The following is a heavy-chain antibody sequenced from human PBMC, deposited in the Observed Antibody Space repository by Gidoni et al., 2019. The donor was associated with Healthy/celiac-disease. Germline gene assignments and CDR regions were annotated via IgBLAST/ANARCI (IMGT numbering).Heavy chain of an antibody. CDR2: INHSGST. V-gene: IGHV4-34*01. CDR1: GASFRAYS. Sequence: QVQLQPWGAGLLKPSEPLCLTCAVSGASFRAYSWSWIRQPPGKGLEWIGEINHSGSTNYNPALKSRVTISVDTSKNQFSLKLISVTAADTAVYYCARGRNLPPGQTRITIFGVAKPKSYFDYWGQGTLVTVSS. J-gene: IGHJ4*02. D-gene: IGHD3-3*01. CDR3: ARGRNLPPGQTRITIFGVAKPKSYFDY.